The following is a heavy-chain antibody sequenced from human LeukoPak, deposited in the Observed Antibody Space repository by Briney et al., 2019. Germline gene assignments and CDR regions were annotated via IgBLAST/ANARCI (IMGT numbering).Heavy chain of an antibody. CDR2: IWYDGTNK. D-gene: IGHD3-22*01. V-gene: IGHV3-33*06. CDR1: GFIFGSYA. CDR3: AKDTLESSGYCLDY. J-gene: IGHJ4*02. Sequence: GRSLRLSCAASGFIFGSYAMHWVRQAPGKGLEWVAVIWYDGTNKYYADSVKGRFTISRDNSKNTLYLQMNSLRAEDTAVYYCAKDTLESSGYCLDYWGQGTLVTVSS.